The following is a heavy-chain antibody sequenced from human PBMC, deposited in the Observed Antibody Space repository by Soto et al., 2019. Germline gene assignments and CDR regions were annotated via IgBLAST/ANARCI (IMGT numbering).Heavy chain of an antibody. J-gene: IGHJ4*02. CDR1: GHTLTEFS. CDR2: FDPEDGET. V-gene: IGHV1-24*01. Sequence: QVQLVQSGAEVKKPGASVKVSCKVSGHTLTEFSMHWVRQAPGKGLEWMGGFDPEDGETIYAQRFQGRVTMTEDSSTHSAYKELTSLRSEDTALYYCAAGGARWLHSAFDYWGQGTLVTVSS. D-gene: IGHD3-16*01. CDR3: AAGGARWLHSAFDY.